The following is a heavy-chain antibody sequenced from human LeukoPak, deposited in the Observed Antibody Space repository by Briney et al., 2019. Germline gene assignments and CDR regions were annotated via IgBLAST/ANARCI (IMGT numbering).Heavy chain of an antibody. V-gene: IGHV4-34*01. CDR1: GGSFSGFY. Sequence: PSETLSLTCAVYGGSFSGFYWSWIRQPPGKGLEWIGEINHSGSTNYNASLKSRVTISVDTSKNQFSLKLSSVTAADTAVYYCARHQGVVDLWGRGSLVTVSS. D-gene: IGHD3-3*01. J-gene: IGHJ2*01. CDR3: ARHQGVVDL. CDR2: INHSGST.